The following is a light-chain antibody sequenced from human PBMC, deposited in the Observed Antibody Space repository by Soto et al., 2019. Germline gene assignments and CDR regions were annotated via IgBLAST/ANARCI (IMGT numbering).Light chain of an antibody. CDR2: DVS. V-gene: IGLV2-14*01. CDR1: SSDVGGYNY. CDR3: TSYTSSSTQV. J-gene: IGLJ1*01. Sequence: QSALTQPASVSGAPGQSITISCTGTSSDVGGYNYVSWLQQHPGKVPKLMIYDVSSRPSGVSNRFSGSKSGNTASLTISGLQAEDEADYYCTSYTSSSTQVFGGGTKVTVL.